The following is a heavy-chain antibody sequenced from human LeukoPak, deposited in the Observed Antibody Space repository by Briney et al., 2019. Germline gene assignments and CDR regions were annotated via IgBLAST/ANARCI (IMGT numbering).Heavy chain of an antibody. CDR2: IIPIFGTA. J-gene: IGHJ4*02. D-gene: IGHD3-22*01. CDR3: ARAPGGYYYDSSGYYKF. V-gene: IGHV1-69*01. CDR1: GGTFSSYA. Sequence: ASVKVSCKASGGTFSSYAISWVRQAPGQGLEWMGGIIPIFGTANYAQKFQGRVTITADESTSTAYMELSSLRSEDTAVYYCARAPGGYYYDSSGYYKFWGQGTLVTVSS.